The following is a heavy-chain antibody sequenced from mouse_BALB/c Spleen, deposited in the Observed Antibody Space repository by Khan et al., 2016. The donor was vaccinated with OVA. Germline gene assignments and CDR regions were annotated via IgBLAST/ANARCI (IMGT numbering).Heavy chain of an antibody. D-gene: IGHD2-10*01. J-gene: IGHJ3*01. CDR1: GFAFSSYD. V-gene: IGHV5-9*02. CDR2: ISGTGIYT. CDR3: ARPSYYGNPWFTY. Sequence: DVHLVESGGGLVKPGGSLKLSCAPSGFAFSSYDMSWVRQTPEKRLEWVATISGTGIYTYYPDSVKGRFTIHRDNARNTLYLQMSSLRSEDTALYYCARPSYYGNPWFTYWGQGTLVTVSA.